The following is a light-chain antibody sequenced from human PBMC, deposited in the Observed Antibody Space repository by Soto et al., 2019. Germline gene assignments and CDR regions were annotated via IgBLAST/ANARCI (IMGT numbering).Light chain of an antibody. CDR1: QSISTY. CDR2: DSS. V-gene: IGKV1-39*01. CDR3: QQSYSNPTWT. Sequence: DIQVTQSRASLCTCLGDRITITCRASQSISTYVNWYQQKPGEAPTLLVYDSSTLQSGVPSRFSGSGFGAEFTLTVSSLQPEDFATYYCQQSYSNPTWTFGQGTKVDIK. J-gene: IGKJ1*01.